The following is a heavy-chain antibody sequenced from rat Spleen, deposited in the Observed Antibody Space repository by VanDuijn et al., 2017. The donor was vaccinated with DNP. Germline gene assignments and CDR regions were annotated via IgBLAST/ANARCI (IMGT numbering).Heavy chain of an antibody. CDR3: ARQPTGMDY. V-gene: IGHV5-29*01. J-gene: IGHJ2*01. CDR2: LSYDGYST. D-gene: IGHD1-7*01. Sequence: EVQLVESGGGLVQPGRSLKLSCAASGFTFSNYDMAWVRQAPTKGLEWVAYLSYDGYSTYYRDSVKGRFTFSRDNAKSTLYLQMDSLRSEDTATYYCARQPTGMDYWGQGVMVIVSS. CDR1: GFTFSNYD.